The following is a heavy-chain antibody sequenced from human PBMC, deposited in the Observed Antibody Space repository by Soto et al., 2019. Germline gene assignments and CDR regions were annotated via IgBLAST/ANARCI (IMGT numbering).Heavy chain of an antibody. V-gene: IGHV1-69*13. Sequence: SVKVSCKSSGGTFSSYAISWVRQAPGQGLEWMGGIIPIFGTANYAQKFQGRVTITADESTRTAYMELSSLRSEDTAVYYCAREADSASSDYYSLFWGQGTLVTVSS. CDR3: AREADSASSDYYSLF. CDR2: IIPIFGTA. CDR1: GGTFSSYA. J-gene: IGHJ4*02. D-gene: IGHD3-22*01.